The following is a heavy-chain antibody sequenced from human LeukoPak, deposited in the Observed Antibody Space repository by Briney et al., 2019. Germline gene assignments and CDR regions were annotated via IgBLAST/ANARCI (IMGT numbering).Heavy chain of an antibody. CDR1: GFTFGDYA. D-gene: IGHD3-10*01. CDR2: IRSKAYGGTT. CDR3: TRFGYYYGSGRPRAPDY. J-gene: IGHJ4*02. Sequence: GGSLRLSCTASGFTFGDYAMSWFRQAPGKGLEWVGFIRSKAYGGTTEYAASVKGRFTISRDDSNSIAYLQMNSLKTEDTAVYYCTRFGYYYGSGRPRAPDYWGQGTLVTVSS. V-gene: IGHV3-49*03.